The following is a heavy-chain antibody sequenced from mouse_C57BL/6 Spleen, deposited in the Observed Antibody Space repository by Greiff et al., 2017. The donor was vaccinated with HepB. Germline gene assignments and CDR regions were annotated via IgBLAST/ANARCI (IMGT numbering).Heavy chain of an antibody. CDR2: IDPENGDT. D-gene: IGHD4-1*01. CDR3: TTRTGYYFDY. Sequence: EVKLMESGAELVRPGASVKLSCTASGFNIKDDYMHWVKQRPEQGLEWIGWIDPENGDTEYASKFQGKATITADTSSNTAYLQLSSLTSEDTAVYYCTTRTGYYFDYWGQGTTLTVSS. CDR1: GFNIKDDY. J-gene: IGHJ2*01. V-gene: IGHV14-4*01.